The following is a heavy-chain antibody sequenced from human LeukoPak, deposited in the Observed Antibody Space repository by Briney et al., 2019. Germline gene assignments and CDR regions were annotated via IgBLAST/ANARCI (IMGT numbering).Heavy chain of an antibody. CDR3: AREAYDYGDYELPTARHNWFDP. V-gene: IGHV4-34*01. CDR1: GGSFSGYY. CDR2: IYYSGST. Sequence: SETLSLTCAVYGGSFSGYYWSWIRQPPGKGLEWIGSIYYSGSTYYNPSLKSRVTISVDTSKNQFSLKLSSVTAADTAVYYCAREAYDYGDYELPTARHNWFDPWGQGTLVTVSS. J-gene: IGHJ5*02. D-gene: IGHD4-17*01.